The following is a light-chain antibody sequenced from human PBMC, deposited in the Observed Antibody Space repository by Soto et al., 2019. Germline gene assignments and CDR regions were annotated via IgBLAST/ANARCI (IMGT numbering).Light chain of an antibody. J-gene: IGKJ4*01. Sequence: EIVLTQSPGTLSLSPGERATLSCRASQSVSSSYLAWYQQKPGQAPRLLIYGASSRATGIPDRFSGSGSGTDFTLTISRRDPEDSAAHYYQRYGSSPTLTLGGRTNVDIK. CDR3: QRYGSSPTLT. CDR2: GAS. CDR1: QSVSSSY. V-gene: IGKV3-20*01.